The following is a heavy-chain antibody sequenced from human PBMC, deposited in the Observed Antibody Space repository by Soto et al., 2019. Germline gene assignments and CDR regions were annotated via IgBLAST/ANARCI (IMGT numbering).Heavy chain of an antibody. J-gene: IGHJ4*02. D-gene: IGHD4-4*01. CDR2: IYYSGST. CDR1: GGSISSGGYY. CDR3: ARLDDYNNCFDY. Sequence: SETLSLTCTVSGGSISSGGYYWSWIRQHPGKGLEWIGYIYYSGSTNYNPSLKSRVTISVDTSKNQFSLKLSSVTAADTAVYYCARLDDYNNCFDYWGQGTPVTVSS. V-gene: IGHV4-61*08.